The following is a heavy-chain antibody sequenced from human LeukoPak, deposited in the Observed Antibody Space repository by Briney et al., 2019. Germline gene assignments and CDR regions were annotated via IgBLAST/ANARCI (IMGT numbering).Heavy chain of an antibody. CDR3: ARGCRGGDCYSGYFDY. CDR2: ISTNTGNP. J-gene: IGHJ4*02. Sequence: ASVKVSCKASGYTFTSYAMNWVRQAPGQGLEWMGWISTNTGNPTYAQGFTGRFVFSLDTSVSTAYLQISSLKAEDTAVYYCARGCRGGDCYSGYFDYWGQGTLVTVSS. V-gene: IGHV7-4-1*02. CDR1: GYTFTSYA. D-gene: IGHD2-21*02.